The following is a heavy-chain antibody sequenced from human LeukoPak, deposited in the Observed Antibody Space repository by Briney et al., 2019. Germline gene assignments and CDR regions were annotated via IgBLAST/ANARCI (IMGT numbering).Heavy chain of an antibody. CDR1: GGSFSGYY. Sequence: PSETLSLTCAVYGGSFSGYYWSWIRQPPGKGLEWIGEINHSGSTNYNPSLKSRVTISVDTSKNQFSLKLSSVTAADTAVYYCARVSVTVPAVKALYYFDYWGQGTLVTVSS. J-gene: IGHJ4*02. CDR3: ARVSVTVPAVKALYYFDY. V-gene: IGHV4-34*01. D-gene: IGHD2-2*01. CDR2: INHSGST.